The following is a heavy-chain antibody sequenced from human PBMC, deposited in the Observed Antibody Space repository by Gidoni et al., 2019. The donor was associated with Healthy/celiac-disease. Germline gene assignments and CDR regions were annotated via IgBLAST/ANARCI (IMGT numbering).Heavy chain of an antibody. CDR3: AREPQLIDDYGDTFFDY. CDR2: IKRDGSEK. D-gene: IGHD4-17*01. J-gene: IGHJ4*02. Sequence: EVQLVESGGGLVQPGGSLILSCAASGFTFRSYWMSWVRQAQGKGLEWVANIKRDGSEKYYVDSVKGRFNISRDNAKNSLYLKRNSLRAEDTAVYYCAREPQLIDDYGDTFFDYWGQGTLVTVSS. CDR1: GFTFRSYW. V-gene: IGHV3-7*03.